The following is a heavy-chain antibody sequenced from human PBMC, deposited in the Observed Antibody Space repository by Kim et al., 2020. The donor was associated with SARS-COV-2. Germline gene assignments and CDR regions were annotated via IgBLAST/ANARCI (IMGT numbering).Heavy chain of an antibody. CDR1: GASISKYY. CDR3: ASLGWYFDL. Sequence: SETLSLTCTVSGASISKYYWTWVRQPPGKGLEWIAYIYYTGSTNYNPSLESRVTLSVDTSKNQFSLRLRSVTAADTAVYYCASLGWYFDLWGRGTLVTVSS. D-gene: IGHD3-16*01. CDR2: IYYTGST. V-gene: IGHV4-59*01. J-gene: IGHJ2*01.